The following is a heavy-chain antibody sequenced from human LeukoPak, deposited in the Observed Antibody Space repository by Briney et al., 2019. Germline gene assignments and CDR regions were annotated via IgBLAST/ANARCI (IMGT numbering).Heavy chain of an antibody. J-gene: IGHJ4*02. V-gene: IGHV3-9*01. CDR1: RYTFDDYA. Sequence: GRSLRLSCAASRYTFDDYAVHWVRQAPGKGLEWVSGISWNSGSIGYADSVKGRFTISRDNAKNSLYLQMNSLRAEDTALYYCAKVGDILTGSFFDYWGQGTLVTVSS. CDR3: AKVGDILTGSFFDY. CDR2: ISWNSGSI. D-gene: IGHD3-9*01.